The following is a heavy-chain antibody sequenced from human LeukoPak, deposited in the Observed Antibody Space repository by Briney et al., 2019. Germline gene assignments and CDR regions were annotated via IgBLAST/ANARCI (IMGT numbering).Heavy chain of an antibody. Sequence: SGGSLRLSCAVSGFTLSDYWMRWVRQAPGKGLEWVAAINKDGSEIQYVNSVKGRFTISRDNARNSVYLQMTSLGAKDTAVYYCATYTQHFGAPGGADYWGLGTLVTVSS. D-gene: IGHD2-8*02. V-gene: IGHV3-7*01. J-gene: IGHJ4*02. CDR1: GFTLSDYW. CDR2: INKDGSEI. CDR3: ATYTQHFGAPGGADY.